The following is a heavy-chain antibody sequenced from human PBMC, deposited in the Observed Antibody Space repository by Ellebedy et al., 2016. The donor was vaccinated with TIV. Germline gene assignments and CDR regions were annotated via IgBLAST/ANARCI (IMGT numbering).Heavy chain of an antibody. CDR1: GFSPTTSGVG. CDR2: IYWDDDN. D-gene: IGHD3-9*01. J-gene: IGHJ4*02. V-gene: IGHV2-5*02. CDR3: AHTSDLLTGYYNHFDY. Sequence: SGPTLVTPTQTLTLTCTFSGFSPTTSGVGVGWILQPPAQALEWLALIYWDDDNRYSPSLKSRLTITKDTAKNQVVLRMTNMDPVDTATYYCAHTSDLLTGYYNHFDYWGQGTLVTVSS.